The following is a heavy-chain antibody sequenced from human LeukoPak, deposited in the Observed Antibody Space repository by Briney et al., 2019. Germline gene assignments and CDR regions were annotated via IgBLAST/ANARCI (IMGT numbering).Heavy chain of an antibody. CDR3: AKSVGYGLIGYYFDY. V-gene: IGHV3-9*01. CDR2: ISWNSGSI. J-gene: IGHJ4*02. D-gene: IGHD5-18*01. CDR1: GFTFDDYA. Sequence: GGSLRLSCAASGFTFDDYAMHWVRQAPGKGLEWVSGISWNSGSIGYADSVKGRFTISRDNAKNSLYLQMNSLRAEDTALYYCAKSVGYGLIGYYFDYWGQGTLVTVSS.